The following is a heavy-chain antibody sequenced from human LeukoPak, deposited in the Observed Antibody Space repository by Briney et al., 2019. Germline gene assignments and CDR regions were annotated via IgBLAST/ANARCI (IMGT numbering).Heavy chain of an antibody. D-gene: IGHD3-9*01. CDR2: IIPIFGTA. CDR1: GGTFSSYA. V-gene: IGHV1-69*13. J-gene: IGHJ4*02. CDR3: ARGATYYDILTGYYIRDAFDY. Sequence: ASVKVSCKASGGTFSSYAISWVRQAPGQGLEWMGGIIPIFGTANYAQKFQGRVTITADESTSTAYMELSSLRSEDTAVYYCARGATYYDILTGYYIRDAFDYWGQGTLVTVSS.